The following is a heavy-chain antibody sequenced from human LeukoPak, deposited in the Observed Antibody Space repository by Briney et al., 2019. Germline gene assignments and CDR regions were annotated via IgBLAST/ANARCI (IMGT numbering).Heavy chain of an antibody. CDR3: AKVWIAVSGAFDI. J-gene: IGHJ3*02. CDR1: GFTFSSYA. Sequence: GGSLRLSCAASGFTFSSYAMSWVRQAPGKGLEWVSSTSGSSSIYYADSVKGRFTISRDNSKNTLYLQMNSLRAEDTAVHYCAKVWIAVSGAFDIWGQGTMVTVSS. V-gene: IGHV3-23*01. CDR2: TSGSSSI. D-gene: IGHD6-19*01.